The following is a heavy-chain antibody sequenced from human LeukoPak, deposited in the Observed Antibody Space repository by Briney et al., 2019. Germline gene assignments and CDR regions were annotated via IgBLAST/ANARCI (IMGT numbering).Heavy chain of an antibody. J-gene: IGHJ5*02. CDR3: ARDFNNFSYGTWFDP. CDR2: INAGNGNT. CDR1: GYTFTSYA. D-gene: IGHD1-1*01. V-gene: IGHV1-3*01. Sequence: GASVKVSCKASGYTFTSYAMHWVRQAPGQRLEWMGWINAGNGNTKYSQKFQGRVTITRDTSASTAYMELSSLRSEDTAVYYCARDFNNFSYGTWFDPWGQGTLVTVSS.